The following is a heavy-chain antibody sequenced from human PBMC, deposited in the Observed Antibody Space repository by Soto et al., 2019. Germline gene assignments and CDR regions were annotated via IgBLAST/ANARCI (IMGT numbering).Heavy chain of an antibody. D-gene: IGHD6-13*01. CDR2: ISGSGGST. CDR3: AKLGYSSSWREGDAFDI. CDR1: GFTFSSYA. J-gene: IGHJ3*02. Sequence: EVQLLESGGGLVQPGGSLRLSCAASGFTFSSYAMSWVRQAPGKGLEWVSAISGSGGSTYYADSVKGRFTISRDNSKNXXYLQMNSRRAEDTAVYYCAKLGYSSSWREGDAFDIWGQGTMVTVSS. V-gene: IGHV3-23*01.